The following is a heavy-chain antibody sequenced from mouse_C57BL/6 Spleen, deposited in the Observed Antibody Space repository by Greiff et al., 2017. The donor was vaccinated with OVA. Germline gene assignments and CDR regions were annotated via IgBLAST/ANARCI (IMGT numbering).Heavy chain of an antibody. CDR3: ARGIYDYDGLPIAY. D-gene: IGHD2-4*01. Sequence: QVQLKQSGAELVKPGASVKISCKASGYAFSSYWMNWVKQRPGKGLEWIGQIYPGDGDTNYNGKFKGKATLTADKSSSTAYMQLSSLTSEDSAVYFCARGIYDYDGLPIAYWGQGTLVTVSA. J-gene: IGHJ3*01. V-gene: IGHV1-80*01. CDR2: IYPGDGDT. CDR1: GYAFSSYW.